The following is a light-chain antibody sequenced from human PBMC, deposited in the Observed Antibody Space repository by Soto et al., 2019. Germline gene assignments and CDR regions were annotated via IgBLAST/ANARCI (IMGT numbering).Light chain of an antibody. CDR1: SRDVGGYNS. J-gene: IGLJ1*01. V-gene: IGLV2-14*01. Sequence: QSALTQPASVSGSPGLSIAISCTGTSRDVGGYNSVSWYQQQPGKVPKLMIYDVSNRPSGVSNRFSGSKSGNTASLTISGRQAEDEGDYYCSSYTTGGSYVFGTGTKVTVL. CDR2: DVS. CDR3: SSYTTGGSYV.